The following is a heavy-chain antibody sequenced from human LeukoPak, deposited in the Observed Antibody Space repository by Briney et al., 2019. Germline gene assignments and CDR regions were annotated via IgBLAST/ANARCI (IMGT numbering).Heavy chain of an antibody. CDR2: IYYSGST. CDR3: ARVEQWLTLRYFDY. D-gene: IGHD6-19*01. CDR1: GGSISSYY. V-gene: IGHV4-59*12. Sequence: SETLSLTCTVSGGSISSYYWSWIRQPPGKGLEWIGYIYYSGSTNYNPSLKSRVTISVDKSKNQFSLKLSSVTAADTAVYYCARVEQWLTLRYFDYWGQGTLVTVSS. J-gene: IGHJ4*02.